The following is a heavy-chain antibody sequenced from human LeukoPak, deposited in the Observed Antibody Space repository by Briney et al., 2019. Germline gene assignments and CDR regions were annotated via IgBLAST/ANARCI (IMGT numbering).Heavy chain of an antibody. J-gene: IGHJ6*02. CDR1: GGTFSSYA. D-gene: IGHD3-3*01. CDR2: IIPIFGTA. CDR3: ARDRVTIFGVVTPYYYYGMDV. V-gene: IGHV1-69*13. Sequence: SGKVSCKASGGTFSSYAISWVRQAPGQGLEWMGGIIPIFGTANYAQKFQGRVTITADESTSTAYMELSSLRSEDTAVYYCARDRVTIFGVVTPYYYYGMDVWGQGTTVTVSS.